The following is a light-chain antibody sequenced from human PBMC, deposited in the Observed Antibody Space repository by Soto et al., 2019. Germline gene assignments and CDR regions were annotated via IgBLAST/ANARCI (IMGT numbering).Light chain of an antibody. Sequence: DIQMTQSPSTLSASVGDRVTITCRASQSISSWLAWYQQKPGKAPKLLIYKASSIESGVPSRFSGCGSGTEFTLTISSLQPDDFATYYCQQYNSYSPLFTFGPGTKVDIK. J-gene: IGKJ3*01. CDR3: QQYNSYSPLFT. V-gene: IGKV1-5*03. CDR2: KAS. CDR1: QSISSW.